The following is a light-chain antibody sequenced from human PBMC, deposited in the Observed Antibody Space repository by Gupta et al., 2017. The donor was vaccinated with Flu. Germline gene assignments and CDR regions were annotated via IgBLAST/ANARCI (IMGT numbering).Light chain of an antibody. CDR1: SSDVGGYNY. CDR3: SSYTSSSTRV. V-gene: IGLV2-14*01. CDR2: EVS. Sequence: QSALTQPASLSGSPGQSLTISCTGTSSDVGGYNYVSWYQHHPGKAPKLMIYEVSKRPSGVSNRFSGSKSGNTASLTISGLQAEDEADYYCSSYTSSSTRVFGAGTKVTVL. J-gene: IGLJ1*01.